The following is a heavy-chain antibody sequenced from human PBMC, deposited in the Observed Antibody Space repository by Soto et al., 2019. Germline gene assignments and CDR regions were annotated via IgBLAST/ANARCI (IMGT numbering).Heavy chain of an antibody. CDR3: AGGHRPYDFWSGLPRGFDY. D-gene: IGHD3-3*01. V-gene: IGHV1-8*01. CDR2: MNPNSGNT. CDR1: GYTFTSYD. Sequence: ASVKASCKASGYTFTSYDINWVRQATGQGLEWMGWMNPNSGNTGYAQKFQGRVTMTRDTSISTAYMELSSLRSEDTAAYYCAGGHRPYDFWSGLPRGFDYCGQVSRVTVSS. J-gene: IGHJ4*02.